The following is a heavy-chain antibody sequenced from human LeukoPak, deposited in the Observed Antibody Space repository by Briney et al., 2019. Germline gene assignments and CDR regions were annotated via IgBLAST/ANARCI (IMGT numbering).Heavy chain of an antibody. J-gene: IGHJ4*02. Sequence: ASVTVSCKASGYTFTSYGISWVRQAPGQGLEWMGWISTYTGNTNYAQKLQGRVTMTTDTSTSTAYMELRSLRSDDTAVYYCARVNGGNSGFDYWGQGTLVTVSS. CDR1: GYTFTSYG. V-gene: IGHV1-18*01. CDR3: ARVNGGNSGFDY. CDR2: ISTYTGNT. D-gene: IGHD4-23*01.